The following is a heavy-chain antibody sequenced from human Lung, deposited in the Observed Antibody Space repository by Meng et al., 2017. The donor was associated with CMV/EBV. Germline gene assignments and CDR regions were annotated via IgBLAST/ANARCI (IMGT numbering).Heavy chain of an antibody. V-gene: IGHV4-31*03. Sequence: HVQLTESGPGLVQPSQTLSLTCTVSGGSIGSGGYYWSWIRQHPGQGLEWIGYIYYTGSTFYNPSLKSRVTISVDTSKNQFSLKLIPATAADTAVYYCAREAGRDGYATPKFDYWGQGTLVTVSS. J-gene: IGHJ4*02. CDR3: AREAGRDGYATPKFDY. CDR2: IYYTGST. D-gene: IGHD5-24*01. CDR1: GGSIGSGGYY.